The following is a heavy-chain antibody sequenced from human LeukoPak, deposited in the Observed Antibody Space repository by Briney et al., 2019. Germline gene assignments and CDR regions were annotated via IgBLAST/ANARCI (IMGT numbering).Heavy chain of an antibody. J-gene: IGHJ3*02. D-gene: IGHD2-15*01. CDR3: ARGIVVVVAGARAFDI. V-gene: IGHV4-59*01. CDR1: GGSISSYY. Sequence: PSETLSLTCTVSGGSISSYYWSWIRQPPGKGLEWIGYIYYSGSTNYNPSLKSLVTISVDTSKNKFSLKLSSVTAADTAVYYCARGIVVVVAGARAFDIWGQGTMVTVSS. CDR2: IYYSGST.